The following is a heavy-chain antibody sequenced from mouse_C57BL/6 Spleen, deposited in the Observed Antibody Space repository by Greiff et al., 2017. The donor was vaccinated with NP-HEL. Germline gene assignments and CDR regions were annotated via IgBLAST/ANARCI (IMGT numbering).Heavy chain of an antibody. J-gene: IGHJ4*01. Sequence: VQRVESGPGLVAPSQSLSITCTVSGFSLTSYGVDWVRQPPGKGLAWLGVIWGGGSTNYNSALMSRLSISNDYSKSQVFLKMNSLQTDDTTMYYCAKHEDGYSFYAMDYWGQGTSVTVSS. CDR3: AKHEDGYSFYAMDY. V-gene: IGHV2-9*01. CDR1: GFSLTSYG. D-gene: IGHD2-3*01. CDR2: IWGGGST.